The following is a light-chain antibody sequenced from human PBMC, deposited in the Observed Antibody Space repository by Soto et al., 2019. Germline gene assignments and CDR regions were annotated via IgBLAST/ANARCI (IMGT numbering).Light chain of an antibody. Sequence: EIVLTQSPGTLSLSPGERATLSCRASQSVSNNYLAWYQQKPGQAPRPLIYGASSRATGIPDRFSGSGSGTDFTLTISRLEPEDFAVYYCQQYSTSPTFGEGTRLEIK. CDR2: GAS. V-gene: IGKV3-20*01. J-gene: IGKJ5*01. CDR3: QQYSTSPT. CDR1: QSVSNNY.